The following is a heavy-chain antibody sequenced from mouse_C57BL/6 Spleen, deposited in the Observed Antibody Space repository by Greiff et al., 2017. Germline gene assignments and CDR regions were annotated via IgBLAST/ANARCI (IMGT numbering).Heavy chain of an antibody. J-gene: IGHJ1*03. CDR1: GYTFTDYE. CDR3: TRHGSRRYFDV. D-gene: IGHD1-1*01. CDR2: IDPETGGT. Sequence: QVQLKESGAELVRPGASVTLSCKASGYTFTDYEMHWVKQTPVHGLEWIGAIDPETGGTAYNQKFKGKAILTADKSSSTAYMELRSLTSEDSAVYYCTRHGSRRYFDVWGTGTTVTVSS. V-gene: IGHV1-15*01.